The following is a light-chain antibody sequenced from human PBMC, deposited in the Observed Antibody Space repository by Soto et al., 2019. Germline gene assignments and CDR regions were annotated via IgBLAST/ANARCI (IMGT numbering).Light chain of an antibody. CDR1: SSGVGGYNY. J-gene: IGLJ1*01. CDR2: DVS. V-gene: IGLV2-14*01. Sequence: QSVLTQPASVSVSPGQSITISCTGTSSGVGGYNYVSWYQQHPGKAPKLMIYDVSNRPSGVSNRFSGSKSGNTASLTISGLQAEDEADYYCSSYTSSSTYVFGVGTKVTV. CDR3: SSYTSSSTYV.